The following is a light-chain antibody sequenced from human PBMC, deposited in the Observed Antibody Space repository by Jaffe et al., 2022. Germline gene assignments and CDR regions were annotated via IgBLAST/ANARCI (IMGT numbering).Light chain of an antibody. Sequence: EIVLTQSPGTLSLFPGERATLSCRASQTVSNNYLAWYQQKPGQAPRLLIYGASSRAAGIPERFSGSGSGTDFTLTISRLEPEDFAVYYCQRYGTSLITFGQGTRLDIK. CDR1: QTVSNNY. CDR3: QRYGTSLIT. CDR2: GAS. J-gene: IGKJ5*01. V-gene: IGKV3-20*01.